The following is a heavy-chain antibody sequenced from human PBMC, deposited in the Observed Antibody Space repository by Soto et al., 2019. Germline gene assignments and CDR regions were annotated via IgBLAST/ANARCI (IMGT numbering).Heavy chain of an antibody. CDR2: ISGSGSST. V-gene: IGHV3-23*01. CDR1: GFTFSSYA. J-gene: IGHJ6*02. Sequence: GGSLRLSCAASGFTFSSYAMNWVRQAPGKGLEWVSAISGSGSSTYYADSVKGRFTISRDNSKNTLFLQMNSLRAEDTAVYYCAKGVSQISYFYGIDVWGQGTTVTVSS. CDR3: AKGVSQISYFYGIDV.